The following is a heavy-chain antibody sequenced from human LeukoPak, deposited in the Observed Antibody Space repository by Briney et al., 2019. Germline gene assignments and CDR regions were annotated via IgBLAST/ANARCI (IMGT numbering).Heavy chain of an antibody. J-gene: IGHJ4*02. CDR3: ARANYNWAYLIFDY. D-gene: IGHD1-1*01. CDR2: ISSYNGNT. Sequence: ASVKVSCKTSGYTFSSYGITWLRQAPGQGLEWMGGISSYNGNTNYAQKFQGRVTMTTDTATRTAYMELRSLRIDDKAVYFCARANYNWAYLIFDYWGQGTLVTVSS. V-gene: IGHV1-18*01. CDR1: GYTFSSYG.